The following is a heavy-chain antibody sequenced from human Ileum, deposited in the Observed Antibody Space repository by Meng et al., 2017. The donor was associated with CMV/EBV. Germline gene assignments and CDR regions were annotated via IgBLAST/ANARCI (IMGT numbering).Heavy chain of an antibody. CDR3: ATVRGGCSRTSCYPEN. CDR2: ISSSGRA. CDR1: AESF. Sequence: AESFLYGIRQSPGEGLECIRNISSSGRAHYNLSLKSRVTISEDTSKKQVSLKLSSVTAADTAVYYCATVRGGCSRTSCYPENWGPGTLVTVSS. V-gene: IGHV4-30-4*01. D-gene: IGHD2-2*01. J-gene: IGHJ4*02.